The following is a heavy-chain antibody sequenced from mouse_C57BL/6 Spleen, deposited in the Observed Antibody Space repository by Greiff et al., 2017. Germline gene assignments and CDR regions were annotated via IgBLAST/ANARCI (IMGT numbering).Heavy chain of an antibody. CDR3: ASMVTDAGFAY. CDR1: GYAFSSSW. CDR2: IYPGDGDT. D-gene: IGHD2-2*01. V-gene: IGHV1-82*01. Sequence: QVQLQQSGPELVKPGASVKISCKASGYAFSSSWMNWVKQRPGKGLEWIGRIYPGDGDTNYNGKFKGKATLTADKSSSTAYMQLSSLTSEDSAVYFCASMVTDAGFAYWGQGTLVTVSA. J-gene: IGHJ3*01.